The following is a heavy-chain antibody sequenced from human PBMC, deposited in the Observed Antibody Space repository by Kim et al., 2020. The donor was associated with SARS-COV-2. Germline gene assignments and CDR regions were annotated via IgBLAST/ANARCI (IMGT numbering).Heavy chain of an antibody. V-gene: IGHV4-31*03. CDR3: AKIRTTASDYHFDS. Sequence: SETLSLTCTVSGGSISSGSYYWSWIRQHPGEGLEWIGYIYYSGSAYYNPSLKSRVSISIDNSENQFSLRLSSVTAADTAVYYCAKIRTTASDYHFDSLGQGTLVPVSS. J-gene: IGHJ4*02. D-gene: IGHD4-4*01. CDR2: IYYSGSA. CDR1: GGSISSGSYY.